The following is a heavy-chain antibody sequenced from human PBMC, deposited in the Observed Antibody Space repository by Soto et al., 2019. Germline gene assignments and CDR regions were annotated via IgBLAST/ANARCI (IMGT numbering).Heavy chain of an antibody. Sequence: LRLSCAASGFTISNNYMTWVRQAPGKGLEWVSLIDNGGDTYYADSVKGRFTLSRDSSKNTLYLQMNSLRAEDTAVYNCARGGSLYYYYGIDVWGQGTTVTVSS. CDR2: IDNGGDT. CDR3: ARGGSLYYYYGIDV. J-gene: IGHJ6*02. CDR1: GFTISNNY. D-gene: IGHD3-16*01. V-gene: IGHV3-53*01.